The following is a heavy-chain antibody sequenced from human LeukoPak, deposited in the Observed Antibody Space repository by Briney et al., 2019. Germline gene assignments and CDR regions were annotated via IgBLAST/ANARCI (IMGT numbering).Heavy chain of an antibody. J-gene: IGHJ3*02. CDR3: ASEMTTAVLDAFDI. CDR2: IWYDGSNK. CDR1: GFTFSSYG. V-gene: IGHV3-33*01. Sequence: PGRSLRLSCAASGFTFSSYGMHWVRQAPGKGLEWVAVIWYDGSNKYYADSVKGRFTISRDNSKNTLYLQMNSLRAEDTAVYYCASEMTTAVLDAFDIWGQGTMVTVSS. D-gene: IGHD4-23*01.